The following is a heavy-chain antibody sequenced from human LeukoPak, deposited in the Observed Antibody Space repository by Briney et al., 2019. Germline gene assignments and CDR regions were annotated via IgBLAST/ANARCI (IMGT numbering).Heavy chain of an antibody. V-gene: IGHV3-21*01. CDR3: ARAPYNSGSYPLYFDY. D-gene: IGHD1-26*01. CDR1: GFTFSSYA. CDR2: ISSSSSYI. J-gene: IGHJ4*02. Sequence: GGSLRLSCAASGFTFSSYAMSWVRQAPGKGLEWVSSISSSSSYIYYADSVKGRFTISRDNAKNSLYLQMNSLRAEDTAVYYCARAPYNSGSYPLYFDYWGQGTLVTVSS.